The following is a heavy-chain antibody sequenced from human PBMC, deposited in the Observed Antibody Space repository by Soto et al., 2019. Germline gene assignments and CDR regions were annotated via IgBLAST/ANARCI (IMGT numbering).Heavy chain of an antibody. CDR3: AKYRRTDAEGYRLDF. CDR1: GGSFSGYY. J-gene: IGHJ4*02. V-gene: IGHV4-34*01. CDR2: INHSGST. D-gene: IGHD5-12*01. Sequence: PSETLSLTCAVYGGSFSGYYWSWIRQPPGKGLEWIGEINHSGSTNYNPSPKSRVTISVDTSKNQFSLKLSSVTAADTAVYYCAKYRRTDAEGYRLDFWGQGTLVTVSS.